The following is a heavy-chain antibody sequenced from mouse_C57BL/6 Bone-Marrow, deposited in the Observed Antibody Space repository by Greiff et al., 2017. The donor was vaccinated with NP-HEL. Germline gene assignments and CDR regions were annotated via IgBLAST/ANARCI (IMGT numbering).Heavy chain of an antibody. CDR3: ARDYGSSSFDY. J-gene: IGHJ2*01. D-gene: IGHD1-1*01. CDR2: IDPSDSYT. V-gene: IGHV1-59*01. CDR1: GYTFTSYW. Sequence: LQQPGAELVRPGTSVKLSCKASGYTFTSYWMHWVKQRPGQGLEWIGVIDPSDSYTNYNQKFKGKATLTVDTSSSTAYMQLSSLTSEDSAVYYCARDYGSSSFDYWGQGTTLTVSS.